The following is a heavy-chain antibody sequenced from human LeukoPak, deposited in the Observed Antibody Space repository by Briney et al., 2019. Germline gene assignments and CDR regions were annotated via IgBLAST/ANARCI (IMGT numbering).Heavy chain of an antibody. CDR2: ISGSGGST. CDR3: ARGHSADPIAAPYY. V-gene: IGHV3-23*01. J-gene: IGHJ4*02. CDR1: GFTFSSYA. Sequence: PGGSLRLSCAASGFTFSSYAMSWVRQAPGKGLEWVSAISGSGGSTYYADSVKGRFTISRDNSKNTLYLQMNSLRAEDTAVYYCARGHSADPIAAPYYWGQGTLVTVSS. D-gene: IGHD6-13*01.